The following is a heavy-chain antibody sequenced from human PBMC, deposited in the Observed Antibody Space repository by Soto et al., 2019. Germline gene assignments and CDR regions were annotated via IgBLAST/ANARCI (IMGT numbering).Heavy chain of an antibody. CDR2: ISGSGGRT. Sequence: GGSLRLSCAASGLTLSSNSMSWVRQAPGKGLEWVSAISGSGGRTYYADSVKGRFTISRDNSKNTVYLRMNGLKADDSAVYYCSNAIIELYGSVILAVFYYGMDVFGPGTTVTFSS. CDR1: GLTLSSNS. J-gene: IGHJ6*02. CDR3: SNAIIELYGSVILAVFYYGMDV. D-gene: IGHD3-10*01. V-gene: IGHV3-23*01.